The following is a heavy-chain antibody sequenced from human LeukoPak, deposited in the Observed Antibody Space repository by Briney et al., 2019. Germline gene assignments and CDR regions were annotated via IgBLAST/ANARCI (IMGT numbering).Heavy chain of an antibody. D-gene: IGHD6-19*01. V-gene: IGHV3-23*01. CDR2: ISGSGGST. Sequence: GGSLRLSCAAYGFTFSSYAMSWVRQAPGKGLEWVSAISGSGGSTYYADSVKGRFTISRDNSKNTLYLQMNSLRAEDTAVYYCAKAYSSGWYFYYFDYWGQGTLVTVSS. J-gene: IGHJ4*02. CDR3: AKAYSSGWYFYYFDY. CDR1: GFTFSSYA.